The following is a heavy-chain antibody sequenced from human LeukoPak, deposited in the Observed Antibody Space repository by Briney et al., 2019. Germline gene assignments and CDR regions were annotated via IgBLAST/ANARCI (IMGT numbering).Heavy chain of an antibody. CDR2: IIPIFGTA. CDR1: GGTFSSYA. V-gene: IGHV1-69*05. J-gene: IGHJ4*02. Sequence: ASVKVSCKASGGTFSSYAISWVRQAPGQGLEWMGGIIPIFGTANYAQKFQGRVTITTDESTSTAYMELSSLRSEDTAVYYCARGAWRYYDSSGYHYFDYWGQGTLVTVSS. D-gene: IGHD3-22*01. CDR3: ARGAWRYYDSSGYHYFDY.